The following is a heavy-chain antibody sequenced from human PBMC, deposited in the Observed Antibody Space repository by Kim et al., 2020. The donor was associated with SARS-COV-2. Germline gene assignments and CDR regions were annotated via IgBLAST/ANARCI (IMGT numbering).Heavy chain of an antibody. CDR3: ARNCGGHCYSESRYPYYYYGMDV. J-gene: IGHJ6*02. CDR1: GFTVSSNY. Sequence: GGSLRLSCAASGFTVSSNYMSWVRQAQGKGLEWVSVIYSGGSTYYADSVKGRFTIPRDNSKNTQNFQMNSLRAEDTAVYYCARNCGGHCYSESRYPYYYYGMDVWGQGTTVTVSS. D-gene: IGHD2-21*02. CDR2: IYSGGST. V-gene: IGHV3-53*01.